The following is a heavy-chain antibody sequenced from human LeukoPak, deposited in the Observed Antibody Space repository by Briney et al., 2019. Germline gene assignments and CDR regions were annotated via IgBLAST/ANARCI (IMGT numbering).Heavy chain of an antibody. J-gene: IGHJ4*02. CDR2: INHSGST. D-gene: IGHD2-2*01. CDR1: GGSISSSNW. CDR3: ARGRSSTSPITFDY. V-gene: IGHV4-4*02. Sequence: SGTLSLTCAVSGGSISSSNWWSWVRQPPGKGLEWIGEINHSGSTNYNPSLKSRVTISVDTSKNQFSLKLSSVTAADTAVYYCARGRSSTSPITFDYWGQGTLVTVSS.